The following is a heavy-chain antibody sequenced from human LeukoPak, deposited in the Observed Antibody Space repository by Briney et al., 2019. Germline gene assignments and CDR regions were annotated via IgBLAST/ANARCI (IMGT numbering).Heavy chain of an antibody. J-gene: IGHJ5*02. V-gene: IGHV3-23*01. CDR1: GFTFSSYA. D-gene: IGHD3-10*01. CDR2: SSGSGGST. Sequence: GGSLRLSCAASGFTFSSYAMSWVRQAPGKGLELVSASSGSGGSTYYADYVKGRFTISRQNSKHPLSLQMNSLRAEDTAVYYCAKAPANYGSGSYPTWGQGTLVTVSS. CDR3: AKAPANYGSGSYPT.